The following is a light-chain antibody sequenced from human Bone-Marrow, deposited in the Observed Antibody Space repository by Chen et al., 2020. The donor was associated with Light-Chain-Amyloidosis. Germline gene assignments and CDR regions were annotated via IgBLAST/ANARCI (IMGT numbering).Light chain of an antibody. CDR2: WAS. J-gene: IGKJ3*01. Sequence: DIVMTQSPTSLAVSLGERATINCRSSQSVLHSSNNKNYLAWYQQKPGQPPKLLIYWASTRESGVPDRFSASGSGTDFTLTISSLQAEDVAVYHCQQYYGTPTFGPGTKVDIK. V-gene: IGKV4-1*01. CDR3: QQYYGTPT. CDR1: QSVLHSSNNKNY.